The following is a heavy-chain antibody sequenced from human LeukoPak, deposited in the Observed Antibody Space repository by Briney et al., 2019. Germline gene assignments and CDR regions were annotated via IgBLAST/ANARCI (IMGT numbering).Heavy chain of an antibody. CDR3: VRSRGYYDFWSGYNY. CDR1: GFTFDDYG. J-gene: IGHJ4*02. D-gene: IGHD3-3*01. V-gene: IGHV3-20*04. Sequence: GGSLRLSCAASGFTFDDYGMSWVRQAPGKGLEWVSGINWNGGSTGYADSVKGRFTIPRDNAKNSLYLQMNSLRAEDTAVYYCVRSRGYYDFWSGYNYWGQGNLVTVSS. CDR2: INWNGGST.